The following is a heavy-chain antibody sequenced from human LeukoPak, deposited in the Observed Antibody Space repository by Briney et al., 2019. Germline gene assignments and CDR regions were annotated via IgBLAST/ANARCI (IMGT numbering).Heavy chain of an antibody. D-gene: IGHD3-22*01. CDR1: GFTFSSYS. CDR3: ASYYYDSSGYYPAWD. J-gene: IGHJ4*02. Sequence: GGSLRLSCAASGFTFSSYSMNWVRQAPGKGLEWVSSISSSSSYIYYADSVKGRFTISRDNAKNSLYLQMNSLRAEDTAVYYCASYYYDSSGYYPAWDWGQGTLVTVSS. CDR2: ISSSSSYI. V-gene: IGHV3-21*01.